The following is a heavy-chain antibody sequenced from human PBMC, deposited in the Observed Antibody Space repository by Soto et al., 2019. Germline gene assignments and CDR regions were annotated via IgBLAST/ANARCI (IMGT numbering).Heavy chain of an antibody. CDR3: VRDTRITFDY. Sequence: GGSLRLSCAASGFAFITYSMNWVRQAPGKGLEWVSTISSRSDYIYYADSLKGRFTISRDNAKNSLYLQMNSLRAEDTAVYYCVRDTRITFDYWGQGTLVTGSS. J-gene: IGHJ4*02. CDR2: ISSRSDYI. V-gene: IGHV3-21*01. CDR1: GFAFITYS.